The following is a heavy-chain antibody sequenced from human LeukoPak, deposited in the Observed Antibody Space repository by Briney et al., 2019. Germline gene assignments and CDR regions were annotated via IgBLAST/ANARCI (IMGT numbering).Heavy chain of an antibody. CDR2: ISYDGSNK. Sequence: GRSLRLSCAASGFTFSSYAMHWVRQAPGKGLEWVAVISYDGSNKYYADSVKGRFTISRDNSKSTLYLQMNSLRAEDTAVYYCARGHLGRYFDWLLVRNHDAFDIWGQGTMVTVSS. CDR3: ARGHLGRYFDWLLVRNHDAFDI. J-gene: IGHJ3*02. CDR1: GFTFSSYA. V-gene: IGHV3-30*01. D-gene: IGHD3-9*01.